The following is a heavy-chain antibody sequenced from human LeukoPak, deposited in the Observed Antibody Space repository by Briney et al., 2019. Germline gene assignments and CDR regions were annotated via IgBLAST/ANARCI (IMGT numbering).Heavy chain of an antibody. CDR2: IYPYDSDT. V-gene: IGHV5-51*01. CDR3: ARHIGYSPWNPDY. J-gene: IGHJ4*02. D-gene: IGHD5-12*01. Sequence: TGESLKISCKASGYSFTSYCVGWVRQMPGKGLEWMGIIYPYDSDTRYSPSFQGQVTISADKSISTAYLQWSNLKASDTAMYYCARHIGYSPWNPDYWGQGTLVTVSS. CDR1: GYSFTSYC.